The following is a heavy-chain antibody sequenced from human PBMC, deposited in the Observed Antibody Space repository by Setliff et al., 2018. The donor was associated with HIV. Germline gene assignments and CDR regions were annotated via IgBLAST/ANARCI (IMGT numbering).Heavy chain of an antibody. CDR2: INLIGRT. CDR1: GGSFSGYY. CDR3: ARVVPREVAPGGFDI. V-gene: IGHV4-34*01. Sequence: SETLSLTCAVYGGSFSGYYWNWIRQPPGKGLEWVGEINLIGRTNYNPSLKSRVTISLDTSKNQFSLKLTSVTAADTAVYFCARVVPREVAPGGFDIWGQGTTVTVSS. D-gene: IGHD5-12*01. J-gene: IGHJ3*02.